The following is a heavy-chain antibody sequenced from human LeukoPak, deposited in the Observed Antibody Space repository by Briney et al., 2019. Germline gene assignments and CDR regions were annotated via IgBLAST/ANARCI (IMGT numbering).Heavy chain of an antibody. D-gene: IGHD2-8*02. Sequence: SVKVSCKASGFNFTSSAVQWVRQARGQRLEWIGWIVVGSGNTNYAQKFQERVTITRDMSTSTAYMELSSLRSEDTAVYYCAAGYRELSTGGMDVWGQRTTVTVSS. CDR2: IVVGSGNT. J-gene: IGHJ6*02. CDR3: AAGYRELSTGGMDV. CDR1: GFNFTSSA. V-gene: IGHV1-58*01.